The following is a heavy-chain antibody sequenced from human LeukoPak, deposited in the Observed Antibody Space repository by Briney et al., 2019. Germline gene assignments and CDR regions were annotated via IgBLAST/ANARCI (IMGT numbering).Heavy chain of an antibody. CDR3: ARGVKSAFYYGKDV. D-gene: IGHD5/OR15-5a*01. J-gene: IGHJ6*02. CDR1: GFTFSSYG. CDR2: TWSDGSNK. Sequence: GGSLRLSCAASGFTFSSYGMHWVRQAPGKGLEWVASTWSDGSNKYYADSVKGRFTISRDNSKNTLYLQMNSLRAEDTAAYYCARGVKSAFYYGKDVWGQGTTVTVSS. V-gene: IGHV3-33*01.